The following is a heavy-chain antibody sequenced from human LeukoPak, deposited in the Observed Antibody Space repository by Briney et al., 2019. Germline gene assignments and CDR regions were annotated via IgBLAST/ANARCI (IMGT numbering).Heavy chain of an antibody. Sequence: GGSLRLSCAASGFTFSSYSMNWVRQAPGKGLEWVSSISSSSSYIYYADSVKGRFTISRDNAKNSLYLQMNSLRAEDTAVYYCARGGVSSGWTYYFDYWGQGTLVTVSS. CDR1: GFTFSSYS. CDR3: ARGGVSSGWTYYFDY. J-gene: IGHJ4*02. CDR2: ISSSSSYI. V-gene: IGHV3-21*01. D-gene: IGHD6-19*01.